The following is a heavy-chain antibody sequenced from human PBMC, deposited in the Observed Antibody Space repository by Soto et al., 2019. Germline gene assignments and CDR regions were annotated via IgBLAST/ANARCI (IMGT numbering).Heavy chain of an antibody. J-gene: IGHJ5*02. CDR3: ARGYFDSGHGYDL. D-gene: IGHD3-10*01. CDR2: IITRDSET. CDR1: GHLFNNHW. Sequence: GESLKISCKGPGHLFNNHWIGWVRQTPGKGLEWMGPIITRDSETKTSPSFQGHVSFSVDNSINTVYLQWTSLKTTDTGIYFCARGYFDSGHGYDLWGQGTLVTVSS. V-gene: IGHV5-51*01.